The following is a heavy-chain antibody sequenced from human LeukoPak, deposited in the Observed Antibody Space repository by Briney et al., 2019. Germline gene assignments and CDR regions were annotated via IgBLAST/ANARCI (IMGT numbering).Heavy chain of an antibody. Sequence: GGSLRLSCAGSGFIFNTYGMHWVRQAPGKGLEWVAGISYDGTNKYHADSVKGRFTISRDNSKNTLYLQMNSLRAEDTAVYYCAKDRSTGGYYGSGRPFGYWGQGTLVTVSS. J-gene: IGHJ4*02. D-gene: IGHD3-10*01. CDR3: AKDRSTGGYYGSGRPFGY. CDR1: GFIFNTYG. V-gene: IGHV3-30*18. CDR2: ISYDGTNK.